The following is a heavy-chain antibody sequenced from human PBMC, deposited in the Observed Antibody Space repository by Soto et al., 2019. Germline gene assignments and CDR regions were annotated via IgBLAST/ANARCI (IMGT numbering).Heavy chain of an antibody. V-gene: IGHV4-59*01. J-gene: IGHJ4*02. CDR3: ARVQGWGDSSGWVDY. Sequence: QVQLQESGPGLVKPSETLSLTCTVSGGSISSYYWSWIRQPPGKGLEWIGYIYYSGSTNYNPSLKSRVTISVDTSKNQCSLKLSSVTAADTAVYYCARVQGWGDSSGWVDYWGQGTLVTVSS. D-gene: IGHD6-19*01. CDR1: GGSISSYY. CDR2: IYYSGST.